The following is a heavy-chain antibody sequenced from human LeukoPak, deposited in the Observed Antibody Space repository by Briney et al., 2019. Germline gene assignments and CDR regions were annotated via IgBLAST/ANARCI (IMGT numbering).Heavy chain of an antibody. J-gene: IGHJ4*02. CDR1: GFPVSSNY. V-gene: IGHV3-53*01. D-gene: IGHD3-10*01. CDR2: FYSGGNT. Sequence: GGSLRLSCAASGFPVSSNYVSWVRQAPGKGLEWLSVFYSGGNTYHADSVKGRFTISRDNSKDTLYLQMNSLRAEDTAVYYCARDYYGSGRLDYWGQGTLVTVSS. CDR3: ARDYYGSGRLDY.